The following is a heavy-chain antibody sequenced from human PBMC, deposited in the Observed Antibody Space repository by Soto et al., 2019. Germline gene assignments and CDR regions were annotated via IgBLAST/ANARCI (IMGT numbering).Heavy chain of an antibody. CDR1: GYSISLGYY. D-gene: IGHD2-15*01. CDR3: ARVKLAGRGGFHY. V-gene: IGHV4-38-2*01. Sequence: PSETLSLTCAVSGYSISLGYYWGWIRQPPGKGLEWIGSIYHSGNTYYNPSLKSRVSISLDTSKNHFSLELTSVTAADTAVYYCARVKLAGRGGFHYWGQGTLVTVSS. CDR2: IYHSGNT. J-gene: IGHJ4*02.